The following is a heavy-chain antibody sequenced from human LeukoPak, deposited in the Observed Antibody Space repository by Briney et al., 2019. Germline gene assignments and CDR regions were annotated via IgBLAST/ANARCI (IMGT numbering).Heavy chain of an antibody. CDR1: GFTFSRYS. Sequence: GGSLRLSCTASGFTFSRYSMNWVRQAPGKGLEWISSISTGSTYINYADSVKGRFTIFRDNAKNSLFLQLNSLSAEDTAVYYCETYDGAGRGFWGQGTLVAVSS. D-gene: IGHD3-22*01. V-gene: IGHV3-21*01. CDR2: ISTGSTYI. CDR3: ETYDGAGRGF. J-gene: IGHJ4*02.